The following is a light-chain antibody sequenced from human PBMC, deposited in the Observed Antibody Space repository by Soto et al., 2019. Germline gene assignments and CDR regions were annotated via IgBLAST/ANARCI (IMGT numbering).Light chain of an antibody. V-gene: IGLV2-23*01. CDR2: EGT. J-gene: IGLJ1*01. CDR1: SSDVGSYNL. CDR3: CSYAGSRHYV. Sequence: QSALTQPASVSGSPGQSITISCTGTSSDVGSYNLVSWYQQHPGKAPKFMIYEGTKRPSGVSNRFSGSKSGNTASLTISGLQAEDEADYYCCSYAGSRHYVFGTGTQVTVL.